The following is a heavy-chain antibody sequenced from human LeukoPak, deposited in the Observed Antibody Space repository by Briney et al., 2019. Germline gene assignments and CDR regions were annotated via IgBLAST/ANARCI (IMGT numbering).Heavy chain of an antibody. J-gene: IGHJ4*02. D-gene: IGHD6-6*01. CDR2: ISAYNGNT. CDR3: AREIKYSSSDAFGY. CDR1: GYTFTSYG. V-gene: IGHV1-18*01. Sequence: ASVKVSCKASGYTFTSYGISRVRQAPGQGLEWMGWISAYNGNTNYAQKLQGRVTMTTDTSTSTAYMELRSLRSDDTAVYYCAREIKYSSSDAFGYWGQGTLVTVSS.